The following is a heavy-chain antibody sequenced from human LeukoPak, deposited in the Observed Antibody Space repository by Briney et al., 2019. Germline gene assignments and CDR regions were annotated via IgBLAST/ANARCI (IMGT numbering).Heavy chain of an antibody. CDR2: IKHDGSEK. CDR1: GFTFSNYW. D-gene: IGHD3-10*01. J-gene: IGHJ4*02. CDR3: AFGGDVDY. Sequence: GGSLRLSCVASGFTFSNYWMSWVRQAPGKGLEWVGNIKHDGSEKYYVDSVKGRFTISRDNSKNTLYLQMNSLRADDTAVYYCAFGGDVDYWGQGTLVTVSS. V-gene: IGHV3-7*03.